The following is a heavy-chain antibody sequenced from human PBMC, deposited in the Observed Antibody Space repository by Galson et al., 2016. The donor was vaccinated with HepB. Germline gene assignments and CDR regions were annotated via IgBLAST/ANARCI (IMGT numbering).Heavy chain of an antibody. CDR1: GGSINSDGHY. CDR3: ARGGREGGYDLFDY. V-gene: IGHV4-31*03. J-gene: IGHJ4*02. CDR2: IYYSGIT. D-gene: IGHD5-12*01. Sequence: TLSLTCTVSGGSINSDGHYWSWIRQHPGKGLEWIGYIYYSGITYYNPSLKSRVSISVDTSKNQFSLRLSSVTAADTAVYYCARGGREGGYDLFDYWGQGTLATVSS.